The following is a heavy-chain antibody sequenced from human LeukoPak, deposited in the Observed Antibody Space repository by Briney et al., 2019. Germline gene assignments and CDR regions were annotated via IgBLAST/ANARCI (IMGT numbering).Heavy chain of an antibody. CDR2: IIPIFGRA. Sequence: SVKVSCKASGGTCSSYAISWVRQAPGQGLEWMGGIIPIFGRAKYAQKFQGRVTITMDESTSTAYMELSSLRSEDTAVYYCASGLILTGYYSLFDYWGQGTLVTVSS. V-gene: IGHV1-69*05. CDR3: ASGLILTGYYSLFDY. J-gene: IGHJ4*02. CDR1: GGTCSSYA. D-gene: IGHD3-9*01.